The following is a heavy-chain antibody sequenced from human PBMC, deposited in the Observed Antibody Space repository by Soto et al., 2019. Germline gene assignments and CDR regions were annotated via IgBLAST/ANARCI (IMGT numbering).Heavy chain of an antibody. CDR1: GFTFSSYW. CDR2: INSDGSYI. CDR3: AKEVVGMVSDN. V-gene: IGHV3-74*03. Sequence: EVQLVESGGGLVQPGGSLRLSCAASGFTFSSYWMHWVRQAPGKGLVWVARINSDGSYIMYADSVKGRFTISRDNAKNTGEVQMNSLRGEDTAVYYWAKEVVGMVSDNWGQGTLVTVSS. J-gene: IGHJ4*02. D-gene: IGHD2-8*01.